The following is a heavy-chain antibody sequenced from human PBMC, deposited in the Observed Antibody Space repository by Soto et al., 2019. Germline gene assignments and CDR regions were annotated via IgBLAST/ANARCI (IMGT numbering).Heavy chain of an antibody. CDR3: ARYTSHYYDSSGFLY. D-gene: IGHD3-22*01. CDR2: IYHSGST. CDR1: GDAISSSFYY. J-gene: IGHJ4*02. V-gene: IGHV4-39*01. Sequence: SETLSLTCTVSGDAISSSFYYWGWIRQPPGKGLEWTGNIYHSGSTYYNPSLRSRVAISVDTAKNQFSLKLSSVTAADTAVYYCARYTSHYYDSSGFLYWGQGTLVTVSS.